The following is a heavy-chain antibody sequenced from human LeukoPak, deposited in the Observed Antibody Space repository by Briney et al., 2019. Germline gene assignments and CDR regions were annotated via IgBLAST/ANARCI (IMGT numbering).Heavy chain of an antibody. CDR3: ATGFTFYDY. D-gene: IGHD3-10*01. J-gene: IGHJ4*02. CDR1: GFTFSSYE. V-gene: IGHV3-53*01. CDR2: IYNDGST. Sequence: GGSLRLSCAASGFTFSSYEMNWVRQAPGKGLEWVSVIYNDGSTYYADSVKGRFTISRDNSKNTLYLQMNSLRAEDTAVYYCATGFTFYDYWGQGTLVTVYS.